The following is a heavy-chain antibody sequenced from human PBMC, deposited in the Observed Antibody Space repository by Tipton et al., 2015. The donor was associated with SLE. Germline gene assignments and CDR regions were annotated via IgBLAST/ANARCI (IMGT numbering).Heavy chain of an antibody. V-gene: IGHV4-61*02. CDR1: GVSVTNYHSY. CDR3: ARDFRAVAGRFFYYYMDV. CDR2: IYFPGRT. J-gene: IGHJ6*03. D-gene: IGHD6-13*01. Sequence: TLSLTCSVSGVSVTNYHSYWDWFRQTAGKGLEWIGRIYFPGRTYYSPSVMSRVTIALDTSKNEFSLEMTSVTTADTGAYYCARDFRAVAGRFFYYYMDVWGKGTTVTV.